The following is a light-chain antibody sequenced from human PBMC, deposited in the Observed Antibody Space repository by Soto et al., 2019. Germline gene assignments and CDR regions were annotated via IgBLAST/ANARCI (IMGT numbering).Light chain of an antibody. J-gene: IGKJ1*01. CDR3: QQSYSTPPT. CDR1: QTISNY. Sequence: DIQMTQSPSSLSASVGDRVTITCRASQTISNYLTWYQQKPGKAPNLLIYAASSLQSGVPSRFSGSGSGTDFTLTISSLQPEDFATYYCQQSYSTPPTFGQGTKVDIK. CDR2: AAS. V-gene: IGKV1-39*01.